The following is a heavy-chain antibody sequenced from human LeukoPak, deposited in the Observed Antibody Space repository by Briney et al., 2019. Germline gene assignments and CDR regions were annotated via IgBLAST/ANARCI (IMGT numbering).Heavy chain of an antibody. CDR2: ISYDGSNK. Sequence: GGSLRLSCAASGFTFSSYGMHWVRQAPGKGLEWVAVISYDGSNKYYADSVKGRFTISRDNSKNTLYLQMNSLRAEDTAVYYCAKDIRGYCSGGSCFNFDYWGQGTLVTVSS. J-gene: IGHJ4*02. D-gene: IGHD2-15*01. CDR3: AKDIRGYCSGGSCFNFDY. CDR1: GFTFSSYG. V-gene: IGHV3-30*18.